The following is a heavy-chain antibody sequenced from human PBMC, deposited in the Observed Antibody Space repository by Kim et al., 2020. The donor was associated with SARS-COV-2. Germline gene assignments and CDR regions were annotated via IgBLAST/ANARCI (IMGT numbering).Heavy chain of an antibody. D-gene: IGHD3-10*01. CDR3: ARLSNYYGSGSYLGY. V-gene: IGHV5-10-1*01. J-gene: IGHJ4*02. CDR2: IDPSDSYT. Sequence: GESPKISCKGSGYSFTSYWISWVRQMPGKGLEWMGRIDPSDSYTNYSPSFQGHVTISADKSISTAYLQWSSLKASDTAMYYCARLSNYYGSGSYLGYWGQGTLVTVSS. CDR1: GYSFTSYW.